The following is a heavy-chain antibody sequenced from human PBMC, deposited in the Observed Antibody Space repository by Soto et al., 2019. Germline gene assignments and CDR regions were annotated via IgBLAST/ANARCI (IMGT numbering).Heavy chain of an antibody. J-gene: IGHJ5*02. CDR2: IHHSGST. CDR3: AKCAVLSATSGGWCNWFGP. Sequence: PSETLSLTCAVSGGSINTYYWSWVRQPPGKGLEWIGNIHHSGSTNYNPSLNSRVTISIDTSKNKLSLWLNSVTAADTGVYYCAKCAVLSATSGGWCNWFGPWGQGTLVTVSS. D-gene: IGHD2-21*01. CDR1: GGSINTYY. V-gene: IGHV4-59*01.